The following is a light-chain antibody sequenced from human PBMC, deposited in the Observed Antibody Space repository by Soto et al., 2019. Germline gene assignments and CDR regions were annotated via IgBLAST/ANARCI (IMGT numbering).Light chain of an antibody. V-gene: IGKV1-39*01. CDR1: QSIRSH. Sequence: DIQMTQSPSSLSASVGDRVTITCRASQSIRSHLNWYQHRPGKAPNLLIYAASSLQSGVPSRFSGSGSGTDFTLTISSLQPEDSAAYFCQQTYSAPYTFGRGTKLEIK. CDR3: QQTYSAPYT. CDR2: AAS. J-gene: IGKJ2*01.